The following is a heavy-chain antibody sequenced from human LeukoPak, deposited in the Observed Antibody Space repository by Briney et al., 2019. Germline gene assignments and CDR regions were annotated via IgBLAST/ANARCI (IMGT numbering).Heavy chain of an antibody. CDR1: GGSISSSNFY. D-gene: IGHD2-15*01. CDR2: IYYSGST. V-gene: IGHV4-39*07. Sequence: PSETLSLTCTVSGGSISSSNFYWGWIRQPPGKGLEWIGSIYYSGSTYYNPSLKSRVTISVDTSKNQFSLKLSSVTAADAAVYYCARDCSGGTCYLGVVDYWGQGILVTVSS. J-gene: IGHJ4*02. CDR3: ARDCSGGTCYLGVVDY.